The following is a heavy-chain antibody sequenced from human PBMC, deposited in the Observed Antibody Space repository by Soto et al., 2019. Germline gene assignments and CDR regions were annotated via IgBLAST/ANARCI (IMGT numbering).Heavy chain of an antibody. J-gene: IGHJ4*01. D-gene: IGHD6-6*01. Sequence: DTLSLTCTVAGCSISSYHWGWVRQPPGKGLGWVGYIYYSGSTNYNPSLKSRVTISVDTSKNQYSQKPSSVTAADTAVYYCARASDSSYYFDYW. CDR2: IYYSGST. CDR1: GCSISSYH. CDR3: ARASDSSYYFDY. V-gene: IGHV4-59*01.